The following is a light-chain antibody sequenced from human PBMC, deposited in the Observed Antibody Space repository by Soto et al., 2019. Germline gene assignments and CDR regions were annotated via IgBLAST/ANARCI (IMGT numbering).Light chain of an antibody. CDR2: KVS. CDR3: MQGTHWPYT. J-gene: IGKJ2*01. Sequence: VVMSQSPLSLPVTLGQPASISCKSSQSLVHSDGNSYLNWFHQRPGQSPRRLIYKVSNRDSGVPDRFSGSGSGSDFTLKISRVEAEDVGVYYCMQGTHWPYTFGQGTKLEIK. CDR1: QSLVHSDGNSY. V-gene: IGKV2-30*02.